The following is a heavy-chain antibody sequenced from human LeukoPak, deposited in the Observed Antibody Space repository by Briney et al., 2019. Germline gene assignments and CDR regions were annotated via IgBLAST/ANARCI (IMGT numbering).Heavy chain of an antibody. CDR3: AKDIWSRPVGPFDY. J-gene: IGHJ4*02. V-gene: IGHV3-9*01. CDR1: GFTFDDYA. CDR2: ISWNSGSI. D-gene: IGHD1-26*01. Sequence: PGRSLRLSCAASGFTFDDYAMHWVRQAPGKGLEWVSGISWNSGSIGYADSVKGRFTISRDNAKNSLYLQMNSLRAEDTALYYCAKDIWSRPVGPFDYWGQGTLVTVSS.